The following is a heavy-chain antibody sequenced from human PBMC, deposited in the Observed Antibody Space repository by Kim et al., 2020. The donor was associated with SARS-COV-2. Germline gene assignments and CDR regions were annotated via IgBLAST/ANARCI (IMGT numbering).Heavy chain of an antibody. J-gene: IGHJ4*02. Sequence: ASVKVSCKASGYTFTSYDINWVRQATGQGLEWMGWMNPNSGNTGYAQKFQGIVTMTRNTSISTAYMELSSLRSEDTAVYYCARDIVAVAGTPYFFDYWGQGTLVTVSS. CDR1: GYTFTSYD. V-gene: IGHV1-8*01. CDR3: ARDIVAVAGTPYFFDY. D-gene: IGHD6-19*01. CDR2: MNPNSGNT.